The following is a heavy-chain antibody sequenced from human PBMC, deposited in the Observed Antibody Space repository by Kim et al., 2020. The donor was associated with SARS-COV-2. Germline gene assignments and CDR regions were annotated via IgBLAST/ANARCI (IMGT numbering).Heavy chain of an antibody. CDR3: ARDHRNSSGYYSFDY. Sequence: ASVKVSCKASGYTFNTYALHWVSQAPGQRLDWMGWINGGNGYTEYSQKFQGRVTFTKDTPAKTAYMELSSLRSEDTAVYYCARDHRNSSGYYSFDYWGQGTLVTVSS. V-gene: IGHV1-3*01. CDR2: INGGNGYT. D-gene: IGHD3-22*01. CDR1: GYTFNTYA. J-gene: IGHJ4*02.